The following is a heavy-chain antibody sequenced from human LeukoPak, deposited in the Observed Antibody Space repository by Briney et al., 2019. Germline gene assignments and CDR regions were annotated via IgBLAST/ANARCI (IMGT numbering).Heavy chain of an antibody. Sequence: ASVKVSCKAFGYTFTGYYMHWVRQAPGQGLEWMAWINPYTGGTKYAQKFQGRVTMTRDTSFSTAYMDLSSLRSDDTAVYYCARAQGIFGDDWRAFDYWGQGTLVTVSS. J-gene: IGHJ4*02. CDR1: GYTFTGYY. CDR2: INPYTGGT. V-gene: IGHV1-2*02. D-gene: IGHD2-21*02. CDR3: ARAQGIFGDDWRAFDY.